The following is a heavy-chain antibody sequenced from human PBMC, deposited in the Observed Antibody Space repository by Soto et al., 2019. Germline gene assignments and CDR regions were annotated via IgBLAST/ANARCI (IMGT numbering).Heavy chain of an antibody. V-gene: IGHV3-23*01. CDR1: ECNCVGLA. CDR3: AKGYCSSTSCYRGRYFDY. D-gene: IGHD2-2*01. J-gene: IGHJ4*02. CDR2: ISGSGGST. Sequence: GFHRLSYAASECNCVGLAGRWVRKNQGKGLEWVSAISGSGGSTYYADSVKGRFTISRDNSKNTLYLQMNSRRAEDTAVYYYAKGYCSSTSCYRGRYFDYWGQGTLVTVSS.